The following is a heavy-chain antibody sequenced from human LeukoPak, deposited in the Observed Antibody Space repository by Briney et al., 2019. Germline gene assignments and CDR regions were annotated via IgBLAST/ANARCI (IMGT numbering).Heavy chain of an antibody. J-gene: IGHJ5*02. CDR3: ARDIRNYYDSGAYGWFDP. V-gene: IGHV3-23*01. CDR2: ISGSGGST. Sequence: GGSLRLSCAASGFTFSSYAMSWVRQAPGKGLEWVSAISGSGGSTYYADSVKGRFTISRDNSKNTLYLQMNSLRAEDTATYYCARDIRNYYDSGAYGWFDPWGQGTLVPVSS. D-gene: IGHD3-10*01. CDR1: GFTFSSYA.